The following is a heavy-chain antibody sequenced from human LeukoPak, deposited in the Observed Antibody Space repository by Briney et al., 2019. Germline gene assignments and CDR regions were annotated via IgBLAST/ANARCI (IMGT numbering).Heavy chain of an antibody. CDR2: ITTDGSGA. CDR3: ASYLTSIPSGMDV. V-gene: IGHV3-74*01. CDR1: GFTFSSYW. D-gene: IGHD2/OR15-2a*01. Sequence: PGGSLRLSCATSGFTFSSYWMYWVRQAPGKGLVWVSRITTDGSGASYADSVKGRFATSRDNAKNTLYLQMNSLRAEDTAVYYCASYLTSIPSGMDVWGQGATVTVSS. J-gene: IGHJ6*02.